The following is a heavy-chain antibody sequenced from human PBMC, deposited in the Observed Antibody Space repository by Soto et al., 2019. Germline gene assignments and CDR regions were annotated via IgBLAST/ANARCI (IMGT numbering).Heavy chain of an antibody. CDR2: ISAYNGNT. CDR1: GYTFTSYG. J-gene: IGHJ3*02. V-gene: IGHV1-18*01. D-gene: IGHD2-15*01. CDR3: ASATYCSGGSCYGRAPDAFDI. Sequence: QVQLVQSGAEVKKPGASVKVSCKASGYTFTSYGISWVRQAPGQGLEWMGWISAYNGNTNYAQKLQGRVTMTTDTSTSTAYMELRSLRSDDTAVYYCASATYCSGGSCYGRAPDAFDIWGQGTMVTVSS.